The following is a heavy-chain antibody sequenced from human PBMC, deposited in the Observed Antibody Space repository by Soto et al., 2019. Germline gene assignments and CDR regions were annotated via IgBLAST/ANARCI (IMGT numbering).Heavy chain of an antibody. D-gene: IGHD6-6*01. CDR3: ARDGPLSSIAARAHYYYSGMAV. J-gene: IGHJ6*02. CDR2: IYSGGST. Sequence: GGSLRLSCAAAGFTGGSNYMSWVRQAPGKGLEWVSVIYSGGSTYYADSVKGRFTISRDNSKNTLYLQMNSLRAEDTAVYYCARDGPLSSIAARAHYYYSGMAVWGHGTTVPVS. V-gene: IGHV3-53*01. CDR1: GFTGGSNY.